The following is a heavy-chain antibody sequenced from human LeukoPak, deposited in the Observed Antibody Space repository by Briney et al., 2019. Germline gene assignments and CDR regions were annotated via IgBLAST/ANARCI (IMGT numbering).Heavy chain of an antibody. Sequence: ASVKVSCKASGYTFTGYYMHWVRQAPGQGLEWMGWINPNSGGTNYAQKFQGRVTMTRDTSISTAYMELSRLRSDDTAVYYCARGGEYYYDSSGYYLGRCGGDLDYWGQGTLVTVSS. CDR2: INPNSGGT. J-gene: IGHJ4*02. CDR3: ARGGEYYYDSSGYYLGRCGGDLDY. CDR1: GYTFTGYY. D-gene: IGHD3-22*01. V-gene: IGHV1-2*02.